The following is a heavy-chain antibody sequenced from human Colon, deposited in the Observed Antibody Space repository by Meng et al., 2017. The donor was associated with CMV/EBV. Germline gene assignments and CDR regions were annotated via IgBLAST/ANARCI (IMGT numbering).Heavy chain of an antibody. CDR1: ASISSSTYS. J-gene: IGHJ5*02. D-gene: IGHD2-21*02. CDR3: ATEIRTLTAAGVAGDP. V-gene: IGHV4-39*07. CDR2: VYYNDAT. Sequence: ASISSSTYSGGWIRQPPGKGLEWIGTVYYNDATQYNPSLKSRVTVSVDRSRNQFSLKMNSVTAADTAVYYCATEIRTLTAAGVAGDPWGQGILVTVSS.